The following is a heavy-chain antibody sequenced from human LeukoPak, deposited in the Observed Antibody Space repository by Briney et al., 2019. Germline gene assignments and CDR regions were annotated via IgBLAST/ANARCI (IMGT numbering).Heavy chain of an antibody. CDR3: AKVHLGAVKVFDY. J-gene: IGHJ4*02. CDR2: ISGSGGST. Sequence: GGSLRLSCAASGFTFSSYAMSWVRQAPGKGLEWVSAISGSGGSTYYADSVKGRFTISRDNSKNTLYLQMNSLRAEDAAVYYCAKVHLGAVKVFDYWGQGTLVTVSS. V-gene: IGHV3-23*01. D-gene: IGHD1-26*01. CDR1: GFTFSSYA.